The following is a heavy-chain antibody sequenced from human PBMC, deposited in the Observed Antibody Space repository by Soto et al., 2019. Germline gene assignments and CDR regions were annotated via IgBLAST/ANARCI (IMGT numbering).Heavy chain of an antibody. CDR1: GFTFSSYG. V-gene: IGHV3-30*18. CDR3: AKAGTYYDFWSGYQFDY. D-gene: IGHD3-3*01. CDR2: ISYDGSNK. Sequence: GGSLRLSCAASGFTFSSYGMHWVRQAQGKGLEWVAVISYDGSNKYYADSVKGRFTISRDNSKNTLYLQMNSLRAEDTAVYYCAKAGTYYDFWSGYQFDYWGQGTLVTVSS. J-gene: IGHJ4*02.